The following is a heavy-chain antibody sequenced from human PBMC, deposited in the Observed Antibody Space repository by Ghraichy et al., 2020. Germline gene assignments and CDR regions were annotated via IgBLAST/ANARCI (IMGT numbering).Heavy chain of an antibody. CDR3: AKDVGRGGGSCFHH. D-gene: IGHD2-15*01. J-gene: IGHJ1*01. CDR1: GFTFSSYA. V-gene: IGHV3-23*01. CDR2: ISGSGGNT. Sequence: GGSLRLSCAASGFTFSSYAMSWVRQAPGKGLEWASAISGSGGNTYYADSVKGRFTFSRDNSKNTLYLQMNSLRAEDTAVYYCAKDVGRGGGSCFHHWGPGTLVTVSS.